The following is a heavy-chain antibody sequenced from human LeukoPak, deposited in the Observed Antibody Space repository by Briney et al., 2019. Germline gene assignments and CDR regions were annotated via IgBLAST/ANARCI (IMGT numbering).Heavy chain of an antibody. Sequence: SETLSLTCAVYGGSFSSYYWSWIRQPPGKGLEWIGYIYYSGSTNYNPSLKSRVTISVDTSKNQFSLKLSSVTAADTAVYYCARGTVTTMVAWFDPWGQGTLVTVSS. V-gene: IGHV4-59*01. CDR1: GGSFSSYY. CDR2: IYYSGST. CDR3: ARGTVTTMVAWFDP. J-gene: IGHJ5*02. D-gene: IGHD4-17*01.